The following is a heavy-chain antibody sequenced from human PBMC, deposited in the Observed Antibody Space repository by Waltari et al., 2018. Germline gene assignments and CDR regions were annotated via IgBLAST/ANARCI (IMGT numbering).Heavy chain of an antibody. CDR2: IIPIFGTA. Sequence: QVQLVQSGAEVKKPGSSVKVSCKASGGTFSSYAISWVRQAPGQGLEWMGGIIPIFGTANYAQKFQGRVTITADESTSTAYMGLSSLRSEDTAVYYCARMRVVVVIKGLDAFDIWGQGTMVTVSS. CDR1: GGTFSSYA. D-gene: IGHD3-22*01. CDR3: ARMRVVVVIKGLDAFDI. V-gene: IGHV1-69*01. J-gene: IGHJ3*02.